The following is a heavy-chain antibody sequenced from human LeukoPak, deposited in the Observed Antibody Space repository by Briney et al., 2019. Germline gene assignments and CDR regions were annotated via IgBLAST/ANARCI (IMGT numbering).Heavy chain of an antibody. J-gene: IGHJ6*02. Sequence: ASVKVSCKASGYXFTSYGISWVRQAPGQGLEWMGWISAYNGNTNYAQKLQGRVTMTTDTSTSTAYMELRSLRSDDTAVYYCARHAHYSSSGYYDYGMDFWGQGTTVTVSS. CDR2: ISAYNGNT. CDR1: GYXFTSYG. CDR3: ARHAHYSSSGYYDYGMDF. D-gene: IGHD6-13*01. V-gene: IGHV1-18*01.